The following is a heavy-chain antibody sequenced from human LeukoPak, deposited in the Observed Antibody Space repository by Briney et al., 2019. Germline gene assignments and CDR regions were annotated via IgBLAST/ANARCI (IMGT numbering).Heavy chain of an antibody. CDR2: IYSGGST. CDR1: GFTVSSNY. D-gene: IGHD7-27*01. V-gene: IGHV3-66*01. Sequence: PGGSLRLSCAASGFTVSSNYMSWVRQAPGKGLEWVSVIYSGGSTYYADSVKGRFTISRDNAKNTLFLHMNSLGAEDTAVYYCNVRWGPNSDYWGQGTLVTVSS. J-gene: IGHJ4*02. CDR3: NVRWGPNSDY.